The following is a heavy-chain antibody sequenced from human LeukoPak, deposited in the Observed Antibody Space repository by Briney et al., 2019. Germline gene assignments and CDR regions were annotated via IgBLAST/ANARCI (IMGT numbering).Heavy chain of an antibody. CDR2: ISYDGSNK. CDR1: GFTFSSYA. J-gene: IGHJ4*02. Sequence: AGGSLRLSCAASGFTFSSYAMHWVRQAPGKGLEWVAVISYDGSNKYYADSVKGRFTISRDNSKNTLYLQMNSLRAEDTAVYYCARQITIFGVVIILDYWGQGTLVTVSS. V-gene: IGHV3-30-3*01. D-gene: IGHD3-3*01. CDR3: ARQITIFGVVIILDY.